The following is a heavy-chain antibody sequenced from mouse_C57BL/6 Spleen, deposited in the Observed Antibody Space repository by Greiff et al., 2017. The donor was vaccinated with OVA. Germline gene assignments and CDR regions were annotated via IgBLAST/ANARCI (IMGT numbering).Heavy chain of an antibody. CDR2: ISGGGGNT. CDR3: ARHSGYYGSSYFDY. D-gene: IGHD1-1*01. J-gene: IGHJ2*01. CDR1: GFTFSSYT. V-gene: IGHV5-9*01. Sequence: EVKVVESGGGLVKPGGSLKLSCAASGFTFSSYTMSWVRQTPEKRLEWVATISGGGGNTYYPDSVKGRFTISRDNAKNTLYLQMSSLRSEDTALYYCARHSGYYGSSYFDYWGQGTTLTVSS.